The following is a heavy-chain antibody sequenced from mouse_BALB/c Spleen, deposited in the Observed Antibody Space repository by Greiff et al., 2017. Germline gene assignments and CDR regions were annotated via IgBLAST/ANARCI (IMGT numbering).Heavy chain of an antibody. D-gene: IGHD2-4*01. CDR3: AREEITTKGYAMDY. CDR2: ISSGGST. V-gene: IGHV5-6-5*01. J-gene: IGHJ4*01. Sequence: EVKVVESGGGLVKPGGSLKLSCAASGFTFSSYAMSWVRQTPEKRLEWVASISSGGSTYYPDSVKGRFTISRDNARNILYLQMSSLRSEDTAMYYCAREEITTKGYAMDYWGQGTSVTVSS. CDR1: GFTFSSYA.